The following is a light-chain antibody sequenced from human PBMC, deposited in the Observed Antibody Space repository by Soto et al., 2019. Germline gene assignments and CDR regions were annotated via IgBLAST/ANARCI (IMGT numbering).Light chain of an antibody. V-gene: IGKV3-15*01. J-gene: IGKJ1*01. Sequence: EIVMTQSPATLSVSPGERATLSCSASQSVSSNLAWYQQKPGQAPRLLIYGASTRATGIPARFSGSGSGTEVNTTISSLPSEDFAVYYCQQYNNWHWTFGQGTKMEIK. CDR1: QSVSSN. CDR2: GAS. CDR3: QQYNNWHWT.